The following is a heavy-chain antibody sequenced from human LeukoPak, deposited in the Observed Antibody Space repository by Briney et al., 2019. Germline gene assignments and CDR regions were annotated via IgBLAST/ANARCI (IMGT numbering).Heavy chain of an antibody. D-gene: IGHD2-15*01. J-gene: IGHJ3*02. CDR2: ISGSGGST. CDR3: AKPEGEVVTPYDAFDI. CDR1: GFTFSSYA. V-gene: IGHV3-23*01. Sequence: GGSLRLSCAASGFTFSSYAMSWVRQAPGKGLEWVSAISGSGGSTYYADSVKGRFTISRDNSKNTLYLQMNSLRAEDTAVYYCAKPEGEVVTPYDAFDIWGQGTIVTVSS.